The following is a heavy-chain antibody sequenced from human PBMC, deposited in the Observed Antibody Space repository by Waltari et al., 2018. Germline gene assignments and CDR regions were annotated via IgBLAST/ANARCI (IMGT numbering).Heavy chain of an antibody. J-gene: IGHJ4*02. CDR3: ARGFRRYYFDY. CDR1: GFTVSRTY. Sequence: EVQLVESGGGLVQPGGSLRLPCAASGFTVSRTYMRWVRQAPGTGLEWVPVIYSGGSTYYADSVKGRFTISRDNSKNTLYLQMNSLRAEDTAVYYCARGFRRYYFDYWGQGTLVTVSS. CDR2: IYSGGST. D-gene: IGHD3-10*01. V-gene: IGHV3-66*02.